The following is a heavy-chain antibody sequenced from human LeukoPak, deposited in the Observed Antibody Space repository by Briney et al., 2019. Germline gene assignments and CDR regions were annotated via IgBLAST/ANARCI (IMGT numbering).Heavy chain of an antibody. CDR2: IVVGSGNT. J-gene: IGHJ4*02. D-gene: IGHD3-22*01. Sequence: SVKVSCKASGFTFTSSAMQWVRQARGQRLEWIGWIVVGSGNTNYAQKFQERVTITRDMSTSTAYMELSSLRSEDTAVYYCAAVKDSSGYYYSFDYWGQGTLVTVSS. CDR1: GFTFTSSA. V-gene: IGHV1-58*02. CDR3: AAVKDSSGYYYSFDY.